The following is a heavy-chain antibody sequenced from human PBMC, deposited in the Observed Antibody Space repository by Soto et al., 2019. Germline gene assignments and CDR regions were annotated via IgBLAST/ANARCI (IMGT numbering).Heavy chain of an antibody. Sequence: SETLSLTCTASGGSISSYYWSWIRQPPGKGLEWIGYIYYSGSTNYNPSLKSRVTISVDTSKNQFSLKLSSVTAADTAVYYCARAEGRYWGQGTLVTVSA. J-gene: IGHJ4*02. CDR1: GGSISSYY. CDR2: IYYSGST. V-gene: IGHV4-59*01. CDR3: ARAEGRY.